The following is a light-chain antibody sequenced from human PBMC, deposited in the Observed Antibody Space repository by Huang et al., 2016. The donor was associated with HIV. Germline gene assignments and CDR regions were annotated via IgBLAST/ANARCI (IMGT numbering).Light chain of an antibody. CDR2: AAA. Sequence: DIQMTQSPSSLSASVGDRVTITCRASQGISNSLAWYQQKPGKAPKLLLYAAARLESGVPSRFSGSGSGTDYTLTISSLQPEDFATYYCQQYYSTSHTFGQGTKLEIK. CDR1: QGISNS. J-gene: IGKJ2*01. CDR3: QQYYSTSHT. V-gene: IGKV1-NL1*01.